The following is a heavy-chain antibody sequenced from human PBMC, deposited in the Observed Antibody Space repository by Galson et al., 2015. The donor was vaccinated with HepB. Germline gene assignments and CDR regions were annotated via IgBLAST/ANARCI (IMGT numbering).Heavy chain of an antibody. CDR1: GFTFSSYG. V-gene: IGHV3-30*18. CDR3: AKVLDYYDSSGYVDAFDI. Sequence: SLRLSCAASGFTFSSYGMHWVRQAPGKGLEWAAVISYDGSNKYYADSVKGRFTISRDNSKNTLYLQMNSLRAEDTAVYYCAKVLDYYDSSGYVDAFDIWGRGTMVTVSS. CDR2: ISYDGSNK. D-gene: IGHD3-22*01. J-gene: IGHJ3*02.